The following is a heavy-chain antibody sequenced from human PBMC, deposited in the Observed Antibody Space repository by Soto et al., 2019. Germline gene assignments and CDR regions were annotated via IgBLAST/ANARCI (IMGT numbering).Heavy chain of an antibody. V-gene: IGHV1-69*01. CDR3: AGGGGAYCGGYCLPYFDY. CDR1: GGTFISYA. CDR2: IIPIFGTA. D-gene: IGHD2-21*02. J-gene: IGHJ4*02. Sequence: QVQRVQSGAEVQKPGSSVQVSCKASGGTFISYAISWVRQAPGQGLEWMGGIIPIFGTANYAQKFQGRVTITADESTRTGYMEMSSLRSEDTAVYYWAGGGGAYCGGYCLPYFDYWGQGTLVTVSS.